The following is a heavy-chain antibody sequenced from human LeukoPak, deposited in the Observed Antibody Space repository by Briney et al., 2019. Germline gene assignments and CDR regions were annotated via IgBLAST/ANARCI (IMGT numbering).Heavy chain of an antibody. CDR3: ARGGIVGATEDPAFDI. Sequence: GASVKVSCKTSGYTFSNYYIHWVRQAPGQGLEWMGWISAYNGNTNYAQKLQGRVTMTTDTSTSTAYMELRSLRSDDTAVYYCARGGIVGATEDPAFDIWGQGTMVTVSS. CDR1: GYTFSNYY. D-gene: IGHD1-26*01. J-gene: IGHJ3*02. CDR2: ISAYNGNT. V-gene: IGHV1-18*04.